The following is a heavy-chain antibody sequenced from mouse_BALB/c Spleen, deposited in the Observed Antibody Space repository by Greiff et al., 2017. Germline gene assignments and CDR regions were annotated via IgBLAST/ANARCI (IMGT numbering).Heavy chain of an antibody. CDR1: GYAFSSYW. CDR3: ARRGYGNYVTYYFDY. J-gene: IGHJ2*01. V-gene: IGHV1-80*01. D-gene: IGHD2-10*02. CDR2: IYPGDGDT. Sequence: VQLQQSGAELVRPGSSVKISCKASGYAFSSYWMNWVKQRPGQGLEWIGQIYPGDGDTNYNGKFKGKATLTADKSSSTAYMQLSSLTSEDSAVYFCARRGYGNYVTYYFDYWGQGTTLTVSS.